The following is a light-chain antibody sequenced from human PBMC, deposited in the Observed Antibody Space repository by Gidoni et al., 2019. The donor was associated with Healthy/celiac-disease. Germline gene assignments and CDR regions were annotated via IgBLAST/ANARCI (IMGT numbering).Light chain of an antibody. Sequence: EIVMTQSPATLSLSPGERATLSCRASQSVSSNLAWYQQKPGQAPRLLIYGASTRATGIPARFSGSGSGTELTLTISSLQSEDFEVYYCKQYNNWPQTFGHGTKVDIK. CDR3: KQYNNWPQT. CDR2: GAS. CDR1: QSVSSN. V-gene: IGKV3-15*01. J-gene: IGKJ3*01.